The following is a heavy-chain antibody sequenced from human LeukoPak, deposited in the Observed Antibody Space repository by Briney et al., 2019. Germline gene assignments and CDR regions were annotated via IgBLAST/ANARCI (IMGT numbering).Heavy chain of an antibody. Sequence: GGSLRLSCAASGFTFSTYWKNWVRQAPGKGLEWVANIKQDGSEKYYVDSVKGRFVVSRDNAKNTLYLQMNSLRAEDTAVYYCARRALEGYNYWGQGTLVTVSS. D-gene: IGHD5-24*01. V-gene: IGHV3-7*01. CDR2: IKQDGSEK. CDR3: ARRALEGYNY. J-gene: IGHJ4*02. CDR1: GFTFSTYW.